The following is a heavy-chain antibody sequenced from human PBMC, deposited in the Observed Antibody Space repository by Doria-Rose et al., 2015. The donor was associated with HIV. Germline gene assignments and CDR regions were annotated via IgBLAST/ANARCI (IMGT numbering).Heavy chain of an antibody. Sequence: QVTLKESGPVLVEPTETLTLTCTVSGVSLSSPGMGVSWIRQPPGKALEWLANIFSDDERSYKTSLKSRLTISRCTSKSQVVLTMTDMDPVDAATYYCARIKSSRWYHKYYFDFWGQGTLVIVSA. D-gene: IGHD6-13*01. CDR3: ARIKSSRWYHKYYFDF. V-gene: IGHV2-26*01. CDR1: GVSLSSPGMG. CDR2: IFSDDER. J-gene: IGHJ4*02.